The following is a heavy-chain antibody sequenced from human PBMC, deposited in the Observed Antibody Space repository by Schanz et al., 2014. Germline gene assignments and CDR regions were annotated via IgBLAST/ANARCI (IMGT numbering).Heavy chain of an antibody. Sequence: QVQLVESGGGVVQPGRSLRLSCAASGFTFSNFAIHWVRQAPGKGLEWVAKIKPDGSEKLYVDSVRGRFAISRENSKNTMFLQMSSLRPEDTAVYYCATGRAASNFGSEYFLYWGQGTLVTVSS. V-gene: IGHV3-30*09. CDR1: GFTFSNFA. CDR3: ATGRAASNFGSEYFLY. J-gene: IGHJ1*01. CDR2: IKPDGSEK. D-gene: IGHD6-13*01.